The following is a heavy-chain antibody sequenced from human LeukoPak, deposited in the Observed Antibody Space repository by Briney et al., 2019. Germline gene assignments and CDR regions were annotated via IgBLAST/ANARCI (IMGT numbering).Heavy chain of an antibody. CDR2: IYYTGSI. CDR3: ARGVRFLEWAHDAFDI. J-gene: IGHJ3*02. V-gene: IGHV4-39*01. CDR1: GASISSANYY. Sequence: TSETLSLTCTVSGASISSANYYWGWIRQPPGKGLEWIGSIYYTGSIFDNPSLRSRVTISADASKNQFFLKLSSVTAADTAVYYCARGVRFLEWAHDAFDIWDQGTMVTVSS. D-gene: IGHD3-3*01.